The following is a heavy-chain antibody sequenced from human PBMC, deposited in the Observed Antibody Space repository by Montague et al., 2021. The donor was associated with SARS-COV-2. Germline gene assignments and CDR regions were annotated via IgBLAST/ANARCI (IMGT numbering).Heavy chain of an antibody. J-gene: IGHJ2*01. V-gene: IGHV4-59*13. CDR1: GGSINNYY. Sequence: SEILSLTCSVSGGSINNYYWGWVRQSPGKGLEWIGYIYYSGSVTTSYXXXLKSRVSISVDTSENQFSLKLTSVTAADTAVYHCARRGGGEVFARFMYWYFDVWSRGSLVTVSS. CDR3: ARRGGGEVFARFMYWYFDV. D-gene: IGHD2-21*01. CDR2: IYYSGSVTT.